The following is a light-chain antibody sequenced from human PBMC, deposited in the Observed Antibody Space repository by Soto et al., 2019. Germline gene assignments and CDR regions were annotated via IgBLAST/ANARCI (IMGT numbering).Light chain of an antibody. CDR3: SSYTSSMSGV. CDR1: SSDVGGYNY. J-gene: IGLJ1*01. CDR2: DVS. V-gene: IGLV2-14*01. Sequence: QSALTQPASVSGSPGQSITISCTGTSSDVGGYNYVSWYQQHPGKAPKLMIYDVSNRPSGVSNRFSGSKSGNTASLTISGLQAEDEADYYCSSYTSSMSGVFGTGTKVTV.